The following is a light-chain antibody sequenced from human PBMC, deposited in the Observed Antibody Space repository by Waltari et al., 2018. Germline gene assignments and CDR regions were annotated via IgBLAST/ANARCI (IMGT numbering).Light chain of an antibody. CDR1: QDVNDY. CDR2: DAS. CDR3: QQRYA. J-gene: IGKJ4*01. V-gene: IGKV3-11*01. Sequence: EIVLTQSPATLSLSPGQRAALSCRASQDVNDYLAWYQQKPGQPPRLLIYDASKRATGIPVRFSGSGSGTDFTLTISTLEPEDFGVYYCQQRYAFGGGTKVEI.